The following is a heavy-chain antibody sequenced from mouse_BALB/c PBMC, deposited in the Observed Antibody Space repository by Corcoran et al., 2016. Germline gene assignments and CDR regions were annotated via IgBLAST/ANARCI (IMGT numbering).Heavy chain of an antibody. V-gene: IGHV9-2-1*01. D-gene: IGHD1-1*01. CDR2: INTETGEP. CDR3: ASITTAYYYAMDY. J-gene: IGHJ4*01. CDR1: GYTFTDYS. Sequence: QIQLVQSGPELKKPGETVKISCKASGYTFTDYSMHWVKQAPGKGLKWMGWINTETGEPTYADDFKGRFAFSLETSASTAYLQIINLKNEDTATYFCASITTAYYYAMDYWGQGTSVTVSS.